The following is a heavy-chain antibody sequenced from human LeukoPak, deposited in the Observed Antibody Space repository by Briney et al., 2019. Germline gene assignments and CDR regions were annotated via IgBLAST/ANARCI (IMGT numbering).Heavy chain of an antibody. CDR2: INPNSGGT. CDR1: GYTFTCYY. D-gene: IGHD5-18*01. V-gene: IGHV1-2*02. CDR3: AREIGPRQLHLWGSAFDY. Sequence: ASVKVSCKASGYTFTCYYMHWVRQAPGQGLEWMGWINPNSGGTNHAQKFQGRVTMTRDTSTSTVYMELSSLRSEDTAVYYCAREIGPRQLHLWGSAFDYWGQGTLVTVSS. J-gene: IGHJ4*02.